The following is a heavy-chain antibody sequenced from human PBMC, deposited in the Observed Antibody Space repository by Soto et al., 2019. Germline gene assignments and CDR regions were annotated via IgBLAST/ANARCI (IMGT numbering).Heavy chain of an antibody. V-gene: IGHV3-53*01. CDR3: ARGRLTGSNYYGMDV. Sequence: GGSLRLSCAASGLTVSSNYMSWVRQAPGKGLEWVSVLYSGGSTYYANSVRGRFTISRDNSKNTLYLQMNSLRAEDTAVYYCARGRLTGSNYYGMDVWGQGTTVTVS. J-gene: IGHJ6*02. D-gene: IGHD1-20*01. CDR1: GLTVSSNY. CDR2: LYSGGST.